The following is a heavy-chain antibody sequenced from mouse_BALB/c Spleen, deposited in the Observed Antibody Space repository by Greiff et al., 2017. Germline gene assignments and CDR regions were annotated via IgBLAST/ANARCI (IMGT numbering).Heavy chain of an antibody. D-gene: IGHD2-1*01. CDR3: AREDGNYVGYAMDY. Sequence: EVQGVESGGGLVQPGGSLKLSCAASGFTFSSYTMSWVRQTPEKRLEWVAYISNGGGSTYYPDTVKGRFTISRDNAKNTLYLQMSSLKSEDTAMYYCAREDGNYVGYAMDYWGQGTSVTVSS. V-gene: IGHV5-12-2*01. CDR1: GFTFSSYT. CDR2: ISNGGGST. J-gene: IGHJ4*01.